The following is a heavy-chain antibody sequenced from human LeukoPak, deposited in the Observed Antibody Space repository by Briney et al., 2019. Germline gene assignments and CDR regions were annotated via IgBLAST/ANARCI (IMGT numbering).Heavy chain of an antibody. D-gene: IGHD6-19*01. CDR3: ARDSSGADY. CDR2: INPKSGGT. V-gene: IGHV1-2*02. CDR1: GYIFTGYY. J-gene: IGHJ4*02. Sequence: GASVKVSCKASGYIFTGYYMHWVRQAPGQGLEWMGWINPKSGGTNYAQRFQGRVTMTRDTSISTAYMELNRLTSDDTAVYYCARDSSGADYWGQGTLVTVSS.